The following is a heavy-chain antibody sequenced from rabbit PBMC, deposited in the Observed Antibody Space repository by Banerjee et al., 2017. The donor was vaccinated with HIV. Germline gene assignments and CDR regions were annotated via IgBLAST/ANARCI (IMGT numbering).Heavy chain of an antibody. V-gene: IGHV1S45*01. CDR2: IGTVSGST. Sequence: QEQLEESGGDLVKPGGTPTLTCTASGFSFSSNYVMCWVRQAPGKGLEWIGCIGTVSGSTYYASWAKGRFTISKTSSTTVTLQMTSLTAADTATYFCARHPYGTSDSNLWGPGTLVTVS. J-gene: IGHJ4*01. D-gene: IGHD8-1*01. CDR3: ARHPYGTSDSNL. CDR1: GFSFSSNYV.